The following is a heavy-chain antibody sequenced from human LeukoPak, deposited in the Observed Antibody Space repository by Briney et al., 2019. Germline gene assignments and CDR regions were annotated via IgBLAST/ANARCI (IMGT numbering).Heavy chain of an antibody. Sequence: GGSLRLSCAASGFTFSSYSMHWVRQAPGKGLEFVSAMSSNGGKTYYANSVKGRFTISRDISKNTLYLQMGSLRPEDTAVYYCARWLSAGYYFDYWGQGTLVTVSS. D-gene: IGHD3-22*01. J-gene: IGHJ4*02. V-gene: IGHV3-64*01. CDR2: MSSNGGKT. CDR1: GFTFSSYS. CDR3: ARWLSAGYYFDY.